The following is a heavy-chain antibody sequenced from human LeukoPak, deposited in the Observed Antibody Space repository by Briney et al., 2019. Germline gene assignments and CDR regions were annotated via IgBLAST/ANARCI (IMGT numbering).Heavy chain of an antibody. Sequence: ASVKVSCKASGGTLSSYAISWVRQAPGQGLEWMGWINPNSGGTNYAQKFQGRVTMTRDTSISTAYMELSRLRSDDTAVYYCAIVIRTRAGGYSYGSFLYWGQGTLVTVSS. CDR2: INPNSGGT. D-gene: IGHD5-18*01. CDR3: AIVIRTRAGGYSYGSFLY. V-gene: IGHV1-2*02. CDR1: GGTLSSYA. J-gene: IGHJ4*02.